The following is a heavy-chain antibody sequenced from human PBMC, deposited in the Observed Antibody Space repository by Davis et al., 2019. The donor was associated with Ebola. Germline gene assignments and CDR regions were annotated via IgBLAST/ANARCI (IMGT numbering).Heavy chain of an antibody. Sequence: SVKVSCKASGFTFTSSAMQWVRQARGQRLEWIGWIVVGSGNTNYAQKFQERVTITRDMSTSTAYMELSSLRSEDTAVYYCAAGATYYDSSGYYSAYYYYYGMDVWGQGTTVTVSS. CDR1: GFTFTSSA. D-gene: IGHD3-22*01. J-gene: IGHJ6*02. CDR2: IVVGSGNT. V-gene: IGHV1-58*02. CDR3: AAGATYYDSSGYYSAYYYYYGMDV.